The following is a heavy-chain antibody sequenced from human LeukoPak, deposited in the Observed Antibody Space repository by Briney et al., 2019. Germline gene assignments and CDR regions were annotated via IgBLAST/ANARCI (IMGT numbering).Heavy chain of an antibody. J-gene: IGHJ4*02. CDR2: VIPDSGNT. CDR3: AKGRGGTGDFDY. Sequence: ASVKVSCKAAGYTFSSYVIHWVRQAPGQRLEWMGWVIPDSGNTEYSENFQGRVAITSDTSASTAYMELSSLRSEDTAMYYCAKGRGGTGDFDYWGQGTLVTVSS. D-gene: IGHD1-14*01. CDR1: GYTFSSYV. V-gene: IGHV1-3*01.